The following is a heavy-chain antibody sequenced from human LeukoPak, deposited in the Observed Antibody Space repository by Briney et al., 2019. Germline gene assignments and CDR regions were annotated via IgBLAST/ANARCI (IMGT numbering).Heavy chain of an antibody. D-gene: IGHD2-15*01. CDR1: GGTFSSYA. V-gene: IGHV1-69*04. CDR2: IIPILGIA. Sequence: SVKVSCKASGGTFSSYAISWVRQAPGQGLEWMGRIIPILGIANYAQKFQGRVTITADKSTSTAYVELSSLRSEDTAVYYCAKLSGGRYCSGGSCYFDYWGQGTLVTVSS. J-gene: IGHJ4*02. CDR3: AKLSGGRYCSGGSCYFDY.